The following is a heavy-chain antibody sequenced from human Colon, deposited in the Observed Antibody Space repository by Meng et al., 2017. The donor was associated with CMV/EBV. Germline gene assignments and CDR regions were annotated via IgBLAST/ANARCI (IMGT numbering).Heavy chain of an antibody. V-gene: IGHV1-2*02. CDR2: IDPNIGVT. CDR3: ARGGTARGELPLY. J-gene: IGHJ4*02. Sequence: ASVTVSCKPSGYTFTAYYIHWVRQAPGQGLEWMGWIDPNIGVTDYSQKFQGRVTMTNDMSIDTAYMELSRLGSDDTAVYYCARGGTARGELPLYGGQGTLVTVSS. CDR1: GYTFTAYY. D-gene: IGHD3-16*01.